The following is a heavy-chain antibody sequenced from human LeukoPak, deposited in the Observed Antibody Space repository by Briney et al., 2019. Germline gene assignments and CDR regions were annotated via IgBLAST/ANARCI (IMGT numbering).Heavy chain of an antibody. CDR1: GGSLSNYY. CDR2: IYINGNT. D-gene: IGHD2-15*01. CDR3: ARGLPDCSGGSCYSYSSPRTGFDY. Sequence: SETLSLTCTVSGGSLSNYYWSWIRQPAGKPLEWIGRIYINGNTNFNPSLKSRVTMSVDTSKNQFSLKLSSVTAADTAVYYCARGLPDCSGGSCYSYSSPRTGFDYWGQGTLVTVSS. V-gene: IGHV4-4*07. J-gene: IGHJ4*02.